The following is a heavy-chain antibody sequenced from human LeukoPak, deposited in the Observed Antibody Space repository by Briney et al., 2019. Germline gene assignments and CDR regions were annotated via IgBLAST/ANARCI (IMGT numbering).Heavy chain of an antibody. J-gene: IGHJ6*04. CDR3: ARDLHGSRDV. V-gene: IGHV3-74*01. CDR2: INPDGSIT. CDR1: GFTLSSFW. Sequence: SGGSLRLSCADSGFTLSSFWIHWVRQAPGKGLEWVSRINPDGSITNYADSVTGRFTISRDNAKNTVYLQMDSLRAEDTAVYYCARDLHGSRDVWGKGTTVTVSS.